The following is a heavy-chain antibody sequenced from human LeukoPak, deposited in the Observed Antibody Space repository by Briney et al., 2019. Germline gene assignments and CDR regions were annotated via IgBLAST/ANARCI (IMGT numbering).Heavy chain of an antibody. V-gene: IGHV4-34*01. CDR1: GGSFSGYY. J-gene: IGHJ4*02. Sequence: PSETLSLTCAVYGGSFSGYYWSWIRQPPGEGLEWIGEINHSGTTNYNPSLKRRATISVDTSKNQFSLKLSSVTAADTAVYYCARGRPLRFGELVYYFDYWGQGTLVTVSS. CDR2: INHSGTT. D-gene: IGHD3-10*01. CDR3: ARGRPLRFGELVYYFDY.